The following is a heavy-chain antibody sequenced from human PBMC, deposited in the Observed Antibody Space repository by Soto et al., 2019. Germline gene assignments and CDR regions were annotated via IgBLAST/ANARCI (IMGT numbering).Heavy chain of an antibody. J-gene: IGHJ3*02. CDR1: GFTFSSYA. D-gene: IGHD2-21*02. Sequence: QVQLVESRGGMVQPGRSLRLSCAASGFTFSSYAMHWVRQAPGKGLEWVAVISSDGSNKYYADSVKGRFTISRDNSKNTLYLQMNSLRVEDTAVYYCARYIVVVTATYAFDIWGQGTMVTVSS. CDR3: ARYIVVVTATYAFDI. CDR2: ISSDGSNK. V-gene: IGHV3-30-3*01.